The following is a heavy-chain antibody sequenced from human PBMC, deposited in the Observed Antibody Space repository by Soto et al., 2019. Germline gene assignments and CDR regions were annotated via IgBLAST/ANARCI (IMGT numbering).Heavy chain of an antibody. J-gene: IGHJ4*02. V-gene: IGHV4-30-4*01. CDR1: GGSISSGDYY. Sequence: KPSETLSLTCTVSGGSISSGDYYWSWIRQPPGKGLEWIGYIYYSGSTYYNPSLKSRVTISVDTSKNQFSLKLSSVTAADTAVYYFPRGSYYYDCIGVYPFWGQGTLVTVSP. D-gene: IGHD3-22*01. CDR2: IYYSGST. CDR3: PRGSYYYDCIGVYPF.